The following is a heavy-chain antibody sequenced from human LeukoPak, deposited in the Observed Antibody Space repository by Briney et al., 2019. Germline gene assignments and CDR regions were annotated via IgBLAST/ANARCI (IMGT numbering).Heavy chain of an antibody. V-gene: IGHV3-48*01. J-gene: IGHJ4*02. Sequence: GGSLRLSCAASGFTFSSYSMNWVRQAPGKGLEWVSYISSSSSTLYYADSVKGRFTISRDNAENSLYLQMNSLRAEDTAVYYCARGTATSIDYWGQGTLVTVSS. CDR2: ISSSSSTL. CDR1: GFTFSSYS. D-gene: IGHD5-18*01. CDR3: ARGTATSIDY.